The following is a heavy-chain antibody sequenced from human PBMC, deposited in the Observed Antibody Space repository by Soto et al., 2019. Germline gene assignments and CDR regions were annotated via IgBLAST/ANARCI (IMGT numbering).Heavy chain of an antibody. V-gene: IGHV4-61*01. CDR2: IYYSGST. J-gene: IGHJ6*02. Sequence: KPSETLSLTCTVSGGSVSSGSYYWSWIRQPPGKGLEWIGYIYYSGSTNYNPSLKSRVTISVDTSKNQFSLKLSSVTAADTAVYYCASLVTAYYYYYGMDVWGQGTTVTVSS. CDR1: GGSVSSGSYY. CDR3: ASLVTAYYYYYGMDV. D-gene: IGHD2-21*02.